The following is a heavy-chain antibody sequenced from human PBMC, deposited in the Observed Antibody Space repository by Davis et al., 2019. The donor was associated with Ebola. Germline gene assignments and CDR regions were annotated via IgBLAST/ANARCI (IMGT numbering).Heavy chain of an antibody. Sequence: HSQTLSLTCAISGDSVSSNTAAWNWIRQSPSRGLEWLGRTYYRSKWYNDYAVSVKSRIIFNPDTSKNQISLQLNSVTPEDSAVYYCARDHLAAGPPLDYWGQGTLVTVSS. CDR1: GDSVSSNTAA. CDR2: TYYRSKWYN. J-gene: IGHJ4*02. D-gene: IGHD6-13*01. V-gene: IGHV6-1*01. CDR3: ARDHLAAGPPLDY.